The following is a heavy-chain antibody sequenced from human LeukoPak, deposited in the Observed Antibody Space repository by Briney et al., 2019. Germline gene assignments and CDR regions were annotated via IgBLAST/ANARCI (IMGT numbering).Heavy chain of an antibody. V-gene: IGHV4-30-4*01. Sequence: SQTLSLTCTVSGGSISSGDYYWSWIRQPPGKGLEWIGYIYYSGSTSYNPSLKSRLTMSVDTSKNQFSLKLSSVTAADTAVYYCARGRQLIVFDYWGQGTLVTVSS. CDR2: IYYSGST. D-gene: IGHD3-22*01. CDR3: ARGRQLIVFDY. J-gene: IGHJ4*02. CDR1: GGSISSGDYY.